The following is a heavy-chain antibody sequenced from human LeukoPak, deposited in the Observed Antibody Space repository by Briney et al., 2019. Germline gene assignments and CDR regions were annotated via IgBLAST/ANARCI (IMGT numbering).Heavy chain of an antibody. D-gene: IGHD2-21*02. J-gene: IGHJ4*02. CDR2: IYYSGST. Sequence: PSETLSLTCTVSGSSISSYYWSWIRQPPGKGLEWIGYIYYSGSTNYNPSLKSRVTISVDTSKNQFSLKLSSVTAADTAVYYCARSTDLAYCGGDCYRFDYWGQGTLVTVSS. V-gene: IGHV4-59*01. CDR3: ARSTDLAYCGGDCYRFDY. CDR1: GSSISSYY.